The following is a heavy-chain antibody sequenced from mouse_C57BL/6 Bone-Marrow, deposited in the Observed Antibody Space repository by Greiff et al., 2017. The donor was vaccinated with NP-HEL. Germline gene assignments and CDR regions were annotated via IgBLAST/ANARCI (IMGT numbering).Heavy chain of an antibody. V-gene: IGHV1-81*01. Sequence: QVQLQQSGAELARPGASVKLSCKASGYTFTSYGISWVKQRTGQGLEWIGEIYPRSGNTYYNEKFKGKATLTADKSSSTAYMELRSLTSEDSAVDFCARDGVLRPAWFAYWGQGTLVTVSA. CDR3: ARDGVLRPAWFAY. CDR1: GYTFTSYG. D-gene: IGHD1-1*01. J-gene: IGHJ3*01. CDR2: IYPRSGNT.